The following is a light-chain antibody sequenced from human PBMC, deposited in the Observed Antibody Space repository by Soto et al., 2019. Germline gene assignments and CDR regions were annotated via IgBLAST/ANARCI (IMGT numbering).Light chain of an antibody. Sequence: GDRVTITCLASQSLNNYLAWYQQKPGKAPKLLIYDASTLERGVPSRFSGTGSGTEFTLTISSLQPDDFATYYCQQYYRSSITFGQGTRLEI. V-gene: IGKV1-5*01. CDR1: QSLNNY. CDR2: DAS. J-gene: IGKJ5*01. CDR3: QQYYRSSIT.